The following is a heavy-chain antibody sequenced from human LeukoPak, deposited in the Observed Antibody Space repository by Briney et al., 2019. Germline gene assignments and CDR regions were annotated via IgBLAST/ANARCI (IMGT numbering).Heavy chain of an antibody. CDR1: GGAFSGYN. D-gene: IGHD7-27*01. CDR3: ARGELGISAFDI. V-gene: IGHV4-34*01. J-gene: IGHJ3*02. Sequence: PSETLSLTCAVYGGAFSGYNWSWIRQPPGKGLKWIGEINHSGSTNYHPSLKSRVTISLDTSKNQFSLKLRSVTAADTAVYYCARGELGISAFDIWGQGTMVTVCS. CDR2: INHSGST.